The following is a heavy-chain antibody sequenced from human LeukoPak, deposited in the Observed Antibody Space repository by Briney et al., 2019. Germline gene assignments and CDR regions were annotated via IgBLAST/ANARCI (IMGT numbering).Heavy chain of an antibody. D-gene: IGHD2-2*01. V-gene: IGHV4-59*01. CDR2: IYYSGST. Sequence: SETLSLTCTVSGGSISSYYWSWIRQPPGEGLEWIGYIYYSGSTNYNPSLKSRVTISVDTSKNQFSLKLSSVTAADTAVYYCARAGEDIVVVPAVDYWGQGTLVTVSS. J-gene: IGHJ4*02. CDR3: ARAGEDIVVVPAVDY. CDR1: GGSISSYY.